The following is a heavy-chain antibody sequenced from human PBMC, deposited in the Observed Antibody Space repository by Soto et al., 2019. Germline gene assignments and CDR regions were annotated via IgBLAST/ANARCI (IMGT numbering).Heavy chain of an antibody. J-gene: IGHJ3*02. CDR2: IYYSGST. D-gene: IGHD3-9*01. V-gene: IGHV4-39*01. Sequence: QLQLQESGPGLVKPSETLSLTCTVSGGSISSSSYYWGWIRQPPGKGLEWIGSIYYSGSTYYNPSLKSRVTISVDTSKNQFSLKLSSETAADTAVYYCARGLTYYDILTGPYDAFDIWGQGTMVTVSS. CDR3: ARGLTYYDILTGPYDAFDI. CDR1: GGSISSSSYY.